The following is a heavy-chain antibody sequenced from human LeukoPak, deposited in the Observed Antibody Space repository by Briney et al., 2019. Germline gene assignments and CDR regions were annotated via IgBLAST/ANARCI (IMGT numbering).Heavy chain of an antibody. J-gene: IGHJ3*02. CDR1: GYTFTGYG. Sequence: ASVKVSCKASGYTFTGYGMRWVRQAPGQGLEWMGWINPNNGSTNYAQKLQGRVTMTRDTSTSTAYMELSRLRSDDTAVYYCAGDSYGSPFEIWGRGTMVTVSS. V-gene: IGHV1-18*01. CDR2: INPNNGST. CDR3: AGDSYGSPFEI. D-gene: IGHD5-18*01.